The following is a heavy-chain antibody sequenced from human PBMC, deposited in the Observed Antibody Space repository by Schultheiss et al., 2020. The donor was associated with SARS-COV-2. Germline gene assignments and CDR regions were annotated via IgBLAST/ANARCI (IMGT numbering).Heavy chain of an antibody. CDR1: GFSFSSYG. J-gene: IGHJ4*02. CDR2: ISYDENNK. V-gene: IGHV3-30*03. CDR3: ARGQSYSSSSPFDY. D-gene: IGHD6-6*01. Sequence: GGSLRLSCAASGFSFSSYGMHWVRQAPGKGLEWVAVISYDENNKYYGDSVRGRFTISRDNSKNTLYLQMNSLRAEDTAVYYCARGQSYSSSSPFDYGGQGTLVTVSS.